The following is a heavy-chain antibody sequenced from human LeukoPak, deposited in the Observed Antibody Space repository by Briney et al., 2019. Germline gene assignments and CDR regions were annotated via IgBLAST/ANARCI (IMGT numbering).Heavy chain of an antibody. V-gene: IGHV4-34*01. CDR1: GGSFSDYW. Sequence: SETLSLTCAVYGGSFSDYWWTWIRQSPGKGLEWIGEVNHSGRTNYNPSLKSRVSISVDRSKKQFSLKLTSVTAADTAVYYCAREDMDVWGKGTTVTISS. CDR2: VNHSGRT. J-gene: IGHJ6*03. CDR3: AREDMDV.